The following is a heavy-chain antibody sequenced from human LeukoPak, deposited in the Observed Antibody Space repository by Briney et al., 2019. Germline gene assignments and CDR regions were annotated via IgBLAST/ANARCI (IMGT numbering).Heavy chain of an antibody. CDR3: VNQISGWVY. CDR2: ISSNGGST. Sequence: PGGSLRLSCSASGFTLSTLPMHWVRQAPGKGLEYVSGISSNGGSTYYADSAKGRFTISRDNSKNTLYLQMSSLRPEDTAVYYCVNQISGWVYWGQGTLVTVSS. CDR1: GFTLSTLP. D-gene: IGHD6-19*01. V-gene: IGHV3-64D*06. J-gene: IGHJ4*02.